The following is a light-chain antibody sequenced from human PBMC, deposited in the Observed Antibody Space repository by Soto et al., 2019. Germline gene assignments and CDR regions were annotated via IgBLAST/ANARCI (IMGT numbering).Light chain of an antibody. CDR1: SSDVGVYDY. CDR2: EVT. CDR3: SSYTTSTPWV. V-gene: IGLV2-14*01. J-gene: IGLJ3*02. Sequence: QSALTQPASVSGSPGQSITISCTGTSSDVGVYDYVSWYQQHPGKAPKLIISEVTNRPSGVSDRFSGSKSGNTASLTISGLQADDEADYYCSSYTTSTPWVFSGGTKLTVL.